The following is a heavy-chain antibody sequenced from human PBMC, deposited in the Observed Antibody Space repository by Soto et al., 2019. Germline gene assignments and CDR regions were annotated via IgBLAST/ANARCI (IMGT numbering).Heavy chain of an antibody. CDR2: IKSKSDGGTT. V-gene: IGHV3-15*01. Sequence: GGSLRLSCAASGFTFSDAWMSWVRQAPGKGLDWVGRIKSKSDGGTTEYAAPVRGRFTISRDDSKNTLYLQINSLKTEDTAVYYCTTDLWRIAVVVGSTGYFNPWGQGTPVTVSS. J-gene: IGHJ5*02. CDR3: TTDLWRIAVVVGSTGYFNP. CDR1: GFTFSDAW. D-gene: IGHD2-15*01.